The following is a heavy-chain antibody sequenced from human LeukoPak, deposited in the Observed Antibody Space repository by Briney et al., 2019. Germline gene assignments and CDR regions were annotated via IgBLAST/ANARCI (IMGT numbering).Heavy chain of an antibody. CDR1: GGTFSSYA. CDR3: AGGDIVVVPAAIPYYYYGMDV. Sequence: SVKVSCKASGGTFSSYAISWVRQAPGQGLEWMGGIIPIFGTANYAQKFQGRVTITADKSTSTAYTELSSLRSEDTAVYYCAGGDIVVVPAAIPYYYYGMDVWGKGTTVTVSS. J-gene: IGHJ6*04. V-gene: IGHV1-69*06. D-gene: IGHD2-2*01. CDR2: IIPIFGTA.